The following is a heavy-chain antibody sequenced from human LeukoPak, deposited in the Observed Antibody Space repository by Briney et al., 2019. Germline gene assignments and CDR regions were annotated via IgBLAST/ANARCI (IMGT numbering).Heavy chain of an antibody. CDR2: IRYDETYR. CDR1: GFTFSGYG. Sequence: GGSLRLSCVASGFTFSGYGMHWVRQSPGKGLEWVAFIRYDETYRVYVDSVKGRFTISRDNSRNRLYLQMNSPRAEDTATYYCAKDLVGGSDGLLFDYWGQGTLVVVSP. D-gene: IGHD1-26*01. J-gene: IGHJ4*02. V-gene: IGHV3-30*02. CDR3: AKDLVGGSDGLLFDY.